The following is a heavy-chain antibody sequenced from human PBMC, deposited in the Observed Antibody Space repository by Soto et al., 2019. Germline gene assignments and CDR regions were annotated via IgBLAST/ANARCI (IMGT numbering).Heavy chain of an antibody. Sequence: PGEALKISCKGSGYSFTSYWIGWVRQMPRKGLEWMGIIYPGDSDTRYSPSFQGQVNNSADKSISNAYLQWSSLKASDDAMYYCARHGLKATANDYWGQGTLVTVSS. CDR3: ARHGLKATANDY. V-gene: IGHV5-51*01. D-gene: IGHD2-21*02. J-gene: IGHJ4*02. CDR2: IYPGDSDT. CDR1: GYSFTSYW.